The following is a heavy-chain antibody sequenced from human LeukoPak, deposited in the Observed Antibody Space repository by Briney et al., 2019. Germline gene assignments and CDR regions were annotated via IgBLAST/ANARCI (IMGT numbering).Heavy chain of an antibody. CDR2: INQDGSEK. D-gene: IGHD2/OR15-2a*01. V-gene: IGHV3-7*05. CDR1: GFTFSSYW. Sequence: GGSLRLSCAASGFTFSSYWMSWVRQAPGKGLEWLATINQDGSEKYYVDSVKGRFTISRDNAKSLLYLQMNSLRAEDTAVYYCTTFYTRLTDYWGQGALVTVSS. CDR3: TTFYTRLTDY. J-gene: IGHJ4*02.